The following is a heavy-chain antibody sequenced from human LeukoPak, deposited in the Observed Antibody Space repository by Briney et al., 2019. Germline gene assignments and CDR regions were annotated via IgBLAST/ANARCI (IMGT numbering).Heavy chain of an antibody. CDR3: ARGSAKFDL. CDR2: INHCGST. V-gene: IGHV4-34*01. J-gene: IGHJ2*01. CDR1: GGSFSGYY. Sequence: PSETLSLTCALYGGSFSGYYWSWIRHPPGKGLEWIGEINHCGSTNYNPSLKSRVTISVDTSKNQFSLKLSSVTAADTALYYCARGSAKFDLWGRDTLVTVS.